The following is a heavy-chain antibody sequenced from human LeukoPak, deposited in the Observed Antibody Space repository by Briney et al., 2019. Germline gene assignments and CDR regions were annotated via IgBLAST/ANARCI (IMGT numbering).Heavy chain of an antibody. CDR3: ATNSAAAGYFDL. CDR1: GGSISSGGYS. Sequence: PSETLSLTCAVSGGSISSGGYSWSWIRQPPGTGLEWIGYIYHSGSTYYNPSLKSRVTISVDRSKNQFSLKLSSVTAADTAVYYCATNSAAAGYFDLWGRGTQVTVSS. CDR2: IYHSGST. V-gene: IGHV4-30-2*01. D-gene: IGHD6-13*01. J-gene: IGHJ2*01.